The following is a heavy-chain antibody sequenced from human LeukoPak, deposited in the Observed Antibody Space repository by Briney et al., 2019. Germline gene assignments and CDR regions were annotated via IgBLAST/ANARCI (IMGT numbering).Heavy chain of an antibody. CDR2: IYYSGST. V-gene: IGHV4-39*01. CDR3: ARHGPLFFVVPAAIGWFDP. Sequence: SETLSLTCTVSGGSISSISYYWGWIRQPPGKGLEWIGSIYYSGSTYYNPSLKSRVTISVDTSKNQFSLKLSSVTAADTAVYYCARHGPLFFVVPAAIGWFDPWGQGTLVTVSS. CDR1: GGSISSISYY. J-gene: IGHJ5*02. D-gene: IGHD2-2*01.